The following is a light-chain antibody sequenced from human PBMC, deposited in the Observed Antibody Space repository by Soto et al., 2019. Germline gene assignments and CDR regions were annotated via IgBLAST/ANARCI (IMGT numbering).Light chain of an antibody. CDR2: DAS. CDR1: QNIRHY. J-gene: IGKJ2*02. CDR3: QQYDNLPRWT. Sequence: DIQMTQSPSSLSASVGDRVTITCQASQNIRHYLNWYQQKPGKAPKLLVYDASNLETGVPSRFSGSGSGTDCTFTISSLQPEDIATYHCQQYDNLPRWTFGQGTKLEIK. V-gene: IGKV1-33*01.